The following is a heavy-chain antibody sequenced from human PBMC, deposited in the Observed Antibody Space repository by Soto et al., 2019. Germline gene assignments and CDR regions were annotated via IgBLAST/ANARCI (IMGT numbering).Heavy chain of an antibody. V-gene: IGHV4-59*01. J-gene: IGHJ4*02. D-gene: IGHD3-10*01. Sequence: WIWIRQSPGKGLEWIGHIYYSGRTTYNPSLKSRITISVDTSKSQFSLRLNSVTAADTAVYYCARDQHFYGSGSYYTIFDYWGLGTLVTVSS. CDR2: IYYSGRT. CDR3: ARDQHFYGSGSYYTIFDY.